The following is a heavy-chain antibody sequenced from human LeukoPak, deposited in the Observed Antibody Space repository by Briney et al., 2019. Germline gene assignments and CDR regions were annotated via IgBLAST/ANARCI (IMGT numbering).Heavy chain of an antibody. CDR3: ARGYHYYDSTAYSY. CDR2: IIPIFGTA. D-gene: IGHD3-22*01. J-gene: IGHJ4*02. CDR1: GGTFSSYA. Sequence: GASVKVSCKASGGTFSSYAISWVRQAPGQGLEWMGGIIPIFGTANYAQKFQGRVTITADESTSTAYMELSSLRSEDTAVYYCARGYHYYDSTAYSYWGQGTLVTVSS. V-gene: IGHV1-69*13.